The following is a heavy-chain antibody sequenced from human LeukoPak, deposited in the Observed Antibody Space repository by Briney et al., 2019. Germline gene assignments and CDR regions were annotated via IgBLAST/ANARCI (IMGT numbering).Heavy chain of an antibody. Sequence: ASVKVSCKASGYTFTGYYMHWVRQAPGQGLEWMGIINPSGGSTSYAQKFQGRVTMTRDMSTSTVYMELSSLRSEDTAVYYCASVGPTYYSYAFDIWGQGTMVTVSS. CDR3: ASVGPTYYSYAFDI. V-gene: IGHV1-46*01. CDR1: GYTFTGYY. D-gene: IGHD3-10*01. CDR2: INPSGGST. J-gene: IGHJ3*02.